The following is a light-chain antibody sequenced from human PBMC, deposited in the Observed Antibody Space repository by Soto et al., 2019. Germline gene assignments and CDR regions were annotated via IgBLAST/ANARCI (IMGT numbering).Light chain of an antibody. J-gene: IGKJ1*01. Sequence: ERVLTQSPGTLSLSPGERATLSCRASQSVSSSYLAWYQQKPGQAPRLLIYGASSRATGIPDRFSGSGSGTDFTLTISRLEPEDFAVYYCQQYGSLWTFGQGTKVDIK. CDR3: QQYGSLWT. V-gene: IGKV3-20*01. CDR1: QSVSSSY. CDR2: GAS.